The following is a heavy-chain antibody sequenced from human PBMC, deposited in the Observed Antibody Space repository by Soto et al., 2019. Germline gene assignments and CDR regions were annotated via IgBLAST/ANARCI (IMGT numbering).Heavy chain of an antibody. CDR2: ISYNGGVK. J-gene: IGHJ3*01. Sequence: QVQLVESGGGVVQPGKSLRVSCDGSGFSFRSHAIHWVRQPPGKGLEWVTLISYNGGVKSYADSVKGRFTISRDNSKNTVHLQMNSLTPEETAVYYCAKITSSGDFDVWGQGTLVIVSS. V-gene: IGHV3-30-3*02. CDR3: AKITSSGDFDV. CDR1: GFSFRSHA. D-gene: IGHD3-10*01.